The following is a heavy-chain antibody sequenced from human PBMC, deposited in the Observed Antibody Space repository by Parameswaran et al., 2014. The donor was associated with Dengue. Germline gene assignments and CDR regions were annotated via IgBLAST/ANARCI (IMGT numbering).Heavy chain of an antibody. D-gene: IGHD3-3*01. CDR2: IKQDGSEK. CDR3: ARGYYDFWSGYLPARGGAFDI. Sequence: GSLRLSCAASGFTFSSYWMSWVRQAPGKGLEWVANIKQDGSEKYYVDSVKGRFTISRDNAKNSLYLQMNSLRAEDTAVYYCARGYYDFWSGYLPARGGAFDIWGQGTMVTVSS. CDR1: GFTFSSYW. J-gene: IGHJ3*02. V-gene: IGHV3-7*01.